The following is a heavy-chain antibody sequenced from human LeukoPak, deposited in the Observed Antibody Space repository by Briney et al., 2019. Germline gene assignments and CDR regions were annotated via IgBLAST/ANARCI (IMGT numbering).Heavy chain of an antibody. Sequence: SQTLSLTCSVSGASISSGSYFWTWIRQPAGKGLEWIGGIYTTGSTNYNPSLTSRVTISMDASKNQFSLNLSSVTAADTAVYYCATSPYYFYMDVWGKGTSVIVSS. V-gene: IGHV4-61*02. CDR1: GASISSGSYF. CDR3: ATSPYYFYMDV. CDR2: IYTTGST. J-gene: IGHJ6*03.